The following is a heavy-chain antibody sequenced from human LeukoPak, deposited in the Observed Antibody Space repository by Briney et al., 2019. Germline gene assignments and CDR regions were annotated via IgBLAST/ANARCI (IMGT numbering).Heavy chain of an antibody. CDR3: TSLRTAVPHAGEAYDI. V-gene: IGHV3-7*01. Sequence: PGGSLRFSCEASGFTFSSYWMSWVRQAPGKGPEWVANIKQDGSDKYYADSVKGRFTVSRDNAKNSLYLQMNSLRAEDTAVYYCTSLRTAVPHAGEAYDIWGQGTLVTVSS. J-gene: IGHJ3*02. D-gene: IGHD2-2*01. CDR2: IKQDGSDK. CDR1: GFTFSSYW.